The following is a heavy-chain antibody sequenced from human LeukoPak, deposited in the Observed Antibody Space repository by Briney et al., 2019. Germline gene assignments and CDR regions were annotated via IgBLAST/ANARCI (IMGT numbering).Heavy chain of an antibody. V-gene: IGHV4-59*01. CDR3: ARGYGYYYYYMDA. Sequence: PSETLSLTCTVSDGSITNYYWTWIRQPPGKGLEWIGFISDSENTDYNPSLESRVTISLDTSKNQFSLKLTSVTAADTAVYYCARGYGYYYYYMDAWGKGTTVTVSS. D-gene: IGHD4-17*01. CDR1: DGSITNYY. CDR2: ISDSENT. J-gene: IGHJ6*03.